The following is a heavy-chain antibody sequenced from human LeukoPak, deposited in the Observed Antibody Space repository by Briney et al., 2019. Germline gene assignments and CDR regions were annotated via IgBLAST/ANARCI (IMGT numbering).Heavy chain of an antibody. D-gene: IGHD6-13*01. CDR2: IDGDGSTT. J-gene: IGHJ4*02. Sequence: GGSLRLSCGAAGFXFTNSWIHWVRQAPGKGLVWVSRIDGDGSTTNYADSVKGRFTISRDNAKNTLYLQMNSPRAEDTAVYYCARSIYSSSHQDYWGQGTLVTVSS. V-gene: IGHV3-74*01. CDR3: ARSIYSSSHQDY. CDR1: GFXFTNSW.